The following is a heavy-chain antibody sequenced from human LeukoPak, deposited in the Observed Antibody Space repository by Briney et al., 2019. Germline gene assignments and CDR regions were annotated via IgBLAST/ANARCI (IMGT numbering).Heavy chain of an antibody. V-gene: IGHV3-23*01. D-gene: IGHD3-10*01. J-gene: IGHJ3*01. CDR2: VSLRGDIA. CDR3: VKGGWFGQSSSVVFNL. CDR1: GFTFSGYA. Sequence: GGSLRLSCAASGFTFSGYAMSWVRQAPGQGLEWVSGVSLRGDIAKLADSVKGRFTISRDNSKNKMFLQMDSLRADDTATYYCVKGGWFGQSSSVVFNLWGQGTMVTVSS.